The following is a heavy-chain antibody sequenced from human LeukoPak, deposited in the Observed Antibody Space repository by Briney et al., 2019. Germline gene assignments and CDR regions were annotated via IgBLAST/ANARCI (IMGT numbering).Heavy chain of an antibody. V-gene: IGHV4-30-4*08. D-gene: IGHD2-2*02. CDR3: ASVCTSCYTFHDY. CDR2: IYYSGST. Sequence: PSETLSLTCTVSGGPISSGDYYWSWIRQPPGKGQEWIGYIYYSGSTYYNPSLKSRVTISVDTSKNQFSLKLSSVTAADTAVYYCASVCTSCYTFHDYWGQGTLVTVSS. CDR1: GGPISSGDYY. J-gene: IGHJ4*02.